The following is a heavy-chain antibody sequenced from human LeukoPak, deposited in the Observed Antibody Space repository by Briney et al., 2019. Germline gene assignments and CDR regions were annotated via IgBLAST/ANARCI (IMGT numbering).Heavy chain of an antibody. CDR1: GYTFTTYA. CDR3: ARDFTAGAYNWLDP. V-gene: IGHV7-4-1*02. D-gene: IGHD2-21*02. J-gene: IGHJ5*02. CDR2: INTNTGNP. Sequence: ASVKVSCKASGYTFTTYALNLVRQAPGQGLEWMGWINTNTGNPSYAQAFTGRFVFSLDTSVSTAYLQISSLKAEDTAVYYCARDFTAGAYNWLDPWGQGTLVTVSS.